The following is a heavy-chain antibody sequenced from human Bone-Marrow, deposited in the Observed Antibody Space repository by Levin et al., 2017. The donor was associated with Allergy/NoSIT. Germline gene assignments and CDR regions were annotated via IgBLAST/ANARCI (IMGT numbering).Heavy chain of an antibody. V-gene: IGHV4-38-2*02. J-gene: IGHJ4*02. CDR1: GYSISSGYY. Sequence: SETLSLTCAISGYSISSGYYWGWIRQSPEKGLAWIGSIYNTGITYYNPSLKSRVTMSVDTSKNQVSLKLTSVTAADTAVYYCGRDRFCSTASCSYFDYWGQGALVTVSS. D-gene: IGHD2-2*01. CDR2: IYNTGIT. CDR3: GRDRFCSTASCSYFDY.